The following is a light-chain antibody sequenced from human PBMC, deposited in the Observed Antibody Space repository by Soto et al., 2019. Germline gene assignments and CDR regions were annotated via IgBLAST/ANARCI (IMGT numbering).Light chain of an antibody. V-gene: IGKV3-15*01. J-gene: IGKJ1*01. CDR1: QSVSSN. Sequence: EIVMTQSPSTLSVSPGERATLSCRASQSVSSNLAWYQQKPGQAPRLLIYGASTRATGIPARFSGSGSGTEFTLTISSLQSADFAVYYCQHTWTFGQGTKVEIK. CDR3: QHTWT. CDR2: GAS.